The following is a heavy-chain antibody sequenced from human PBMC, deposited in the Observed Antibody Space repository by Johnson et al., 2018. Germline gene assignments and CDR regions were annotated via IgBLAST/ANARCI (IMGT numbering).Heavy chain of an antibody. CDR1: GFTFSSYG. J-gene: IGHJ5*02. V-gene: IGHV3-33*01. CDR2: IWYDGSNK. Sequence: QVQLVQSGGGVVQPGRSLRLSCAASGFTFSSYGMHWVRQAPGKGLEWGAVIWYDGSNKYYADSVKGRFTISRDNSKNTRYLQMNSLRAEETDLYYCARRWNYDNGFDPWGQGTLVTVSS. CDR3: ARRWNYDNGFDP. D-gene: IGHD1-7*01.